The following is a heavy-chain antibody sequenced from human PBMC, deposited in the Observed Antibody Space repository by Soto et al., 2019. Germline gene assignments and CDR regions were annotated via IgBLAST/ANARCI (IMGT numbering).Heavy chain of an antibody. Sequence: SVKVSCKASGFTFTSSAVQWVRQARGQRLEWIGWIVVGSGNTNYAQKFQERVTITRDMSTSTAYMELSSLRSEDTAVYYCAAEESYYDFWSGYTYNWFDPWGQGTLVTVSS. D-gene: IGHD3-3*01. J-gene: IGHJ5*02. CDR2: IVVGSGNT. V-gene: IGHV1-58*01. CDR1: GFTFTSSA. CDR3: AAEESYYDFWSGYTYNWFDP.